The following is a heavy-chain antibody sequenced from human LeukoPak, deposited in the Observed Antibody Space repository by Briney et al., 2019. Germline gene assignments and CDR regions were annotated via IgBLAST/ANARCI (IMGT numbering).Heavy chain of an antibody. V-gene: IGHV1-46*01. D-gene: IGHD3-22*01. CDR1: GYTFTSYY. CDR2: IKPSGGST. CDR3: AFGSGYYNWFDP. J-gene: IGHJ5*02. Sequence: ASVKVSCKASGYTFTSYYMHWVRRAPGQGLEWMGIIKPSGGSTSYAQKFQGRVTMTRDTSTSTVYMELSSLRSEDTAVYYCAFGSGYYNWFDPWGQGTLVTVSS.